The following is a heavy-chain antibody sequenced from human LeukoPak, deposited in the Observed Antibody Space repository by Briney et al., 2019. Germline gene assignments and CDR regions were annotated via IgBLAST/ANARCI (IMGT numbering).Heavy chain of an antibody. CDR3: ARDYGSGSGHHNNWFDP. Sequence: SETLSLTCTVSGGSISSYYWSWIRQPPGKGLEWIGYIYYSGSTNYNPSLKSRVTISVDTSKNQFSLKLSSVTAADTAVYYCARDYGSGSGHHNNWFDPWGQGTLVTVSS. CDR2: IYYSGST. V-gene: IGHV4-59*01. CDR1: GGSISSYY. D-gene: IGHD3-10*01. J-gene: IGHJ5*02.